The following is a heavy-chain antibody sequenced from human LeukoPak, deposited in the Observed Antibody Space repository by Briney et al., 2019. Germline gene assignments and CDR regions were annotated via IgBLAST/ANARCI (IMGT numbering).Heavy chain of an antibody. CDR1: GYSFTSNW. Sequence: GESLKISCKGSGYSFTSNWIGWVRQMPGKGLECMRIFYPGDSDSRYSPSFQGKVTFPADKSISTAYLQWSSLKASDTAMYYCARRNIVATRGGPFDYWGQGTLVSVSS. V-gene: IGHV5-51*01. J-gene: IGHJ4*02. CDR2: FYPGDSDS. D-gene: IGHD5-12*01. CDR3: ARRNIVATRGGPFDY.